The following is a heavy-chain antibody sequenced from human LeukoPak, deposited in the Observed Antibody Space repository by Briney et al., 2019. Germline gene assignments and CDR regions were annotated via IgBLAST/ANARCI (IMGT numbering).Heavy chain of an antibody. CDR3: ARHGGTTGIDAFDI. D-gene: IGHD1-1*01. V-gene: IGHV4-39*01. CDR2: IYYSGTT. Sequence: SETLSLTCTVSGGSISSSSYYWGWIRQPPGKGREWIVSIYYSGTTYYNPSLKSRVTISVDTSKNQFSLKLSSVTAADTAVYYCARHGGTTGIDAFDIWGQGTMVTVSS. CDR1: GGSISSSSYY. J-gene: IGHJ3*02.